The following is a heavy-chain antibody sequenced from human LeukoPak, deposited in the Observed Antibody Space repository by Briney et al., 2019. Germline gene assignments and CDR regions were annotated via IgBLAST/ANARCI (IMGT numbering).Heavy chain of an antibody. CDR3: TKGGTEPYRDNAVDI. Sequence: PGGSLRLSCAASGFTFSSYAIHWVRQAPGKGLEWVAIIWHDGSNKYYADSVKGRFTISRDNSKNTLYLQMNSLRAEDTAMYYCTKGGTEPYRDNAVDIWGLGTMVTVSS. J-gene: IGHJ3*02. V-gene: IGHV3-33*06. CDR1: GFTFSSYA. CDR2: IWHDGSNK. D-gene: IGHD4-11*01.